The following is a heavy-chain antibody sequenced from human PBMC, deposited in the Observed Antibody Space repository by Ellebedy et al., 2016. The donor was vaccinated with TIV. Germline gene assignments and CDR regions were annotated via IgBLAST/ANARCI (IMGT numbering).Heavy chain of an antibody. CDR1: GFTLSGYW. CDR3: ARESVRYFDWDY. Sequence: PGGSLRLSCVASGFTLSGYWMHWVRQVPGKGLVWLARINTDGSSTSYADSVEGRFTISRDNAKKTLYLAMSGLRSDDTAVYYCARESVRYFDWDYWGQGTLVAV. J-gene: IGHJ4*02. CDR2: INTDGSST. D-gene: IGHD3-9*01. V-gene: IGHV3-74*01.